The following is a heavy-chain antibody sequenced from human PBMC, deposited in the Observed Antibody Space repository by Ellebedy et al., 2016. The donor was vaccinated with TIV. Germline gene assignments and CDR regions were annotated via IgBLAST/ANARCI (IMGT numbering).Heavy chain of an antibody. Sequence: ASVKVSCKASGYTFTSYGISWVRQAPGQGLEWMGWITAYNGNTNYAQKLQGRVTMTRDTSITTAYMELSRLRSDDTAMYYCARGCSSTSCSGDYYYGMTVWGQGTTVTVSS. CDR2: ITAYNGNT. CDR1: GYTFTSYG. CDR3: ARGCSSTSCSGDYYYGMTV. D-gene: IGHD2-2*01. J-gene: IGHJ6*02. V-gene: IGHV1-18*04.